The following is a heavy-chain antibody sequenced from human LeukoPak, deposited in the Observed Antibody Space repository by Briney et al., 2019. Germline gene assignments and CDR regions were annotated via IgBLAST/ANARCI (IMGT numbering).Heavy chain of an antibody. Sequence: PSETLSLTCTVSGGSISSYCWSWIRQPAGKGLEWIGRIYTSGSTNYNPSLKSRVTISVDKSKNQFSLKLSSVTAADTAVYYCARDYGSGTLDYWGQGTLVTVSS. CDR2: IYTSGST. CDR1: GGSISSYC. CDR3: ARDYGSGTLDY. D-gene: IGHD3-10*01. V-gene: IGHV4-4*07. J-gene: IGHJ4*02.